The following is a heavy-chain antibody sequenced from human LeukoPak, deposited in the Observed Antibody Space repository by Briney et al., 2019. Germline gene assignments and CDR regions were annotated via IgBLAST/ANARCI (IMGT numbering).Heavy chain of an antibody. CDR1: GGSISSYY. V-gene: IGHV4-59*06. J-gene: IGHJ4*02. CDR3: ASLVYSSSERGDY. CDR2: IYYSGST. D-gene: IGHD6-6*01. Sequence: SETLSLTCTVSGGSISSYYWSWIRQHPGKGLEWIGYIYYSGSTYYNPSLKSRVTISVDTSKNQFSLKLSSVTAADTAVYYCASLVYSSSERGDYWGQGTLVTVSS.